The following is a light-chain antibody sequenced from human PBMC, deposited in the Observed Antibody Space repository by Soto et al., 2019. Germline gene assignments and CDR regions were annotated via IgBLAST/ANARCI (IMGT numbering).Light chain of an antibody. Sequence: EIVLTQSPGTLSLSPGERATLSCRASQSVSSSYLAWYQQKPGQAPRLLIYGASSRATGIPDRFSGSGSGTDFTLTISRLEPEDFAVYYCQHFETFGPATKVDIK. J-gene: IGKJ3*01. CDR1: QSVSSSY. CDR3: QHFET. V-gene: IGKV3-20*01. CDR2: GAS.